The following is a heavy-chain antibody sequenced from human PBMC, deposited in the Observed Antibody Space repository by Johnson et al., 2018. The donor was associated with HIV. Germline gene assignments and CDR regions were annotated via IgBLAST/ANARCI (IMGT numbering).Heavy chain of an antibody. CDR3: ARDSTPWGGDYVGYGFDI. V-gene: IGHV3-30*02. J-gene: IGHJ3*02. D-gene: IGHD4-17*01. CDR2: IRYDGSNK. Sequence: VQLVESGGGVVRPGGSLRLSCAASGFTFSSYGMHWVRQAPGKGLEWVAFIRYDGSNKYYADSVKGRFTISRDNSKNMLYLQMNSLRVEDTAVYYCARDSTPWGGDYVGYGFDIWGQGTMVIVSS. CDR1: GFTFSSYG.